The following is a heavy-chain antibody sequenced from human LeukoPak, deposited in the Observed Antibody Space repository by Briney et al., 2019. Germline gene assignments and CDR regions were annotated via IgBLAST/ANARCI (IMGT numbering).Heavy chain of an antibody. CDR2: ISGSGGST. D-gene: IGHD3-10*01. V-gene: IGHV3-23*01. CDR3: ASTMVRGVIEDY. Sequence: GGSLRLSCAASGFTFSSYAMSWVRQAPGKGLEWVSAISGSGGSTYYADSVKGRFTISRDNSKDTLYLQMNSLRAEDTAAYYCASTMVRGVIEDYWGQGTLVTVSS. CDR1: GFTFSSYA. J-gene: IGHJ4*02.